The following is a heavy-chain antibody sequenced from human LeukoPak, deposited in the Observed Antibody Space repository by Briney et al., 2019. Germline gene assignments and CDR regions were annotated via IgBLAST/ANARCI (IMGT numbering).Heavy chain of an antibody. Sequence: GGSLRLSCAASGFTLSSYAMSWVRQAPGKGLEWVSAISDTGNTYHAASVKGGFTISRDNSKNTLYLQMNSLRAEDTAVYYCAKDLNPVAGFDYWGQGTLVTVSS. CDR2: ISDTGNT. J-gene: IGHJ4*02. CDR1: GFTLSSYA. V-gene: IGHV3-23*01. D-gene: IGHD6-19*01. CDR3: AKDLNPVAGFDY.